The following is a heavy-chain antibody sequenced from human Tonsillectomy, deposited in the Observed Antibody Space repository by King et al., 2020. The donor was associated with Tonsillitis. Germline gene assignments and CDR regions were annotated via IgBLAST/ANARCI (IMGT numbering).Heavy chain of an antibody. CDR2: IYHRESP. CDR3: AQGAGGYGMEV. V-gene: IGHV4-30-2*01. Sequence: QLQESGSGLVKPSQTLSLTCAVSGGSISSGGYSWSWIRQPPGKGLEWIGYIYHRESPYYNPSLKSRVTISIDRSKNHLSLNLSSVTAADTAVYYCAQGAGGYGMEVWGQGTTVTVSS. J-gene: IGHJ6*02. CDR1: GGSISSGGYS. D-gene: IGHD4-23*01.